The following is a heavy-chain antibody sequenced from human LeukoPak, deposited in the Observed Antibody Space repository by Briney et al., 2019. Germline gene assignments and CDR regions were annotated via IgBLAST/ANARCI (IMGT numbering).Heavy chain of an antibody. CDR1: GGSFSGYY. CDR2: INHSGST. CDR3: ARGVGYSYGYRTYYYYYMDV. Sequence: PSETLSLTSAVYGGSFSGYYWSWIRQPPGKGLEWIGEINHSGSTNYNPSLKSRVTISVDTSKNQFSLKLSSVTAADTAVYYCARGVGYSYGYRTYYYYYMDVWGKGTTVTVSS. J-gene: IGHJ6*03. V-gene: IGHV4-34*01. D-gene: IGHD5-18*01.